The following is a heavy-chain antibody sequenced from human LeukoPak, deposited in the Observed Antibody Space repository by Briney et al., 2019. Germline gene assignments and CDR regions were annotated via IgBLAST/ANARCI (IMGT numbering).Heavy chain of an antibody. CDR2: MYPVDSDT. CDR3: ARGDYGDFRVFYTLFDY. Sequence: GESRNISGKGSGYPFTNYWSGGVRRMPGKDRNGLGIMYPVDSDTRYSPSFQGQVTISADKSISTAYLQWTSLTASDNAMYYCARGDYGDFRVFYTLFDYWGQGTLVIVSS. D-gene: IGHD4-17*01. CDR1: GYPFTNYW. J-gene: IGHJ4*02. V-gene: IGHV5-51*01.